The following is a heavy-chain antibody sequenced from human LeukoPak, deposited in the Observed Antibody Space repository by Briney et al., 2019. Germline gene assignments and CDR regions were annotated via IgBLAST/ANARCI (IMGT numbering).Heavy chain of an antibody. CDR3: AKGAVDVVTTLAWGLKPRKTKHFDY. CDR1: GFTFSSCG. J-gene: IGHJ4*02. Sequence: GGSLRLSCAASGFTFSSCGMNWVRQAPGKGLEWVSSISEGGGRTFYAGSVKGRFTISRDNSKNTLHLQMHGLRDEDTAVYYCAKGAVDVVTTLAWGLKPRKTKHFDYWGQGTLVTVSS. D-gene: IGHD5-12*01. V-gene: IGHV3-23*01. CDR2: ISEGGGRT.